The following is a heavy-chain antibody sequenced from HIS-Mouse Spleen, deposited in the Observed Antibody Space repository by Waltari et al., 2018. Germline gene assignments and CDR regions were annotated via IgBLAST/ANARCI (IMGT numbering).Heavy chain of an antibody. CDR3: ARVKLGIGAFDI. CDR1: GYSISSGYY. V-gene: IGHV4-38-2*02. D-gene: IGHD7-27*01. Sequence: QVQLQESGPGLVKPSETLSLTCTVSGYSISSGYYWGWIRQPPGKGREWIGSIYHSGCTYYTPSLKSRVTISVDTSKNQFSLKLSSVTAADTAVYYCARVKLGIGAFDIWGQGTMVTVSS. J-gene: IGHJ3*02. CDR2: IYHSGCT.